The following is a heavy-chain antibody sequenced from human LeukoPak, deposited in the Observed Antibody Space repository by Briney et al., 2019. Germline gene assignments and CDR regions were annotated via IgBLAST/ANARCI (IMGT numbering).Heavy chain of an antibody. D-gene: IGHD3-16*01. CDR1: GFTFSSYA. CDR3: AKDGVVTITFDY. CDR2: ISGSGGST. Sequence: PGGSLRLSCTASGFTFSSYAMSWVRQALGKGLEWVSVISGSGGSTYYGDSVKGRFTISRDNSKNTLYLQMNSLRAEDTAVYYCAKDGVVTITFDYWGQGTLVTVSS. J-gene: IGHJ4*02. V-gene: IGHV3-23*01.